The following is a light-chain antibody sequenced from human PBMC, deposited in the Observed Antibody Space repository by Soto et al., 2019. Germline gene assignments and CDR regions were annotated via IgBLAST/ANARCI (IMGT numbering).Light chain of an antibody. CDR2: AAS. V-gene: IGKV1-12*01. Sequence: DIHMTQSPSSVSASVGDSVIITCRASQDISSWVAWYQQKPGKAPKLQISAASSLESGVPSRFSGSASRADSTHIISSLQPEDFSTYYCQQSDRFPFTFGGGTKVEIK. CDR1: QDISSW. J-gene: IGKJ4*01. CDR3: QQSDRFPFT.